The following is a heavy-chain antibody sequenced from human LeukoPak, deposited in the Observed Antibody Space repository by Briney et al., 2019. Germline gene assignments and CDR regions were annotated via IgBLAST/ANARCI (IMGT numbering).Heavy chain of an antibody. CDR2: IKQDGSEK. Sequence: PGGSLRLSCAASGFTFRSYWMSWVRQAPGKGLEWVANIKQDGSEKYYVDSVKGRLTISRDNAKNSLYLQMNSLRAEDTAVYYCARNYYQDYYYYGMDVWGQGTTVTVSS. CDR3: ARNYYQDYYYYGMDV. J-gene: IGHJ6*02. V-gene: IGHV3-7*02. CDR1: GFTFRSYW. D-gene: IGHD3-22*01.